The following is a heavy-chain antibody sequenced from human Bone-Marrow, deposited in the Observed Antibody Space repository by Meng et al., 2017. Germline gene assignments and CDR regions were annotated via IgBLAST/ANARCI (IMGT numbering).Heavy chain of an antibody. CDR2: IYHSGST. J-gene: IGHJ4*02. V-gene: IGHV4-4*02. Sequence: GQMKGSGPGLWKPSGTLSLTCAGSGGSISSSNWWSWVRQPPGKGLEWIGEIYHSGSTNYNPSLKSRVTISVDKSKNQFSLKLSSVTAADTAVYYCARDGTGGSSSFYYWGQGTLVTVSS. D-gene: IGHD6-13*01. CDR3: ARDGTGGSSSFYY. CDR1: GGSISSSNW.